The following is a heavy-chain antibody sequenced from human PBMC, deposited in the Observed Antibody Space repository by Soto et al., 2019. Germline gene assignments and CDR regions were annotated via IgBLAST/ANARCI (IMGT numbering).Heavy chain of an antibody. D-gene: IGHD3-16*01. CDR2: IYYSGRT. CDR3: ARMRGLGEISPYLDY. CDR1: GGSISDYQ. V-gene: IGHV4-59*01. J-gene: IGHJ4*02. Sequence: QVQLQESGPGLAKPSETLSLTCSISGGSISDYQWNWIRQPPGKGLEWIGYIYYSGRTNYNPSLKSRLTISLDTSTRQFSLRLRPVTAADTAVYYCARMRGLGEISPYLDYWGQGALVTVSS.